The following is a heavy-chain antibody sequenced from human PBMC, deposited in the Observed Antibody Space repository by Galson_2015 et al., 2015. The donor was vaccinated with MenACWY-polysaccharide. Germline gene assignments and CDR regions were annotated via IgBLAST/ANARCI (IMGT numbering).Heavy chain of an antibody. CDR2: IWYDGSNK. Sequence: SLRLSCAASGFTFSSYGMHWVRQAPGKGLEWVAVIWYDGSNKYYADSVKGRFTISRDSSKNTLYLQMNSLRAEDTAVYYCAREQYYYDSSADYGMDVWGQGTTVTVSS. CDR1: GFTFSSYG. CDR3: AREQYYYDSSADYGMDV. V-gene: IGHV3-33*01. J-gene: IGHJ6*02. D-gene: IGHD3-22*01.